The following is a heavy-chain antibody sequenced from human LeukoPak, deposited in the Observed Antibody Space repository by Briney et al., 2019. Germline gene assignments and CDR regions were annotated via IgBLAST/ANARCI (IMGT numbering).Heavy chain of an antibody. CDR1: GFTLSSDW. V-gene: IGHV3-23*01. CDR3: AKGGRGAVAVNFDY. J-gene: IGHJ4*02. D-gene: IGHD6-19*01. CDR2: ISGSGGST. Sequence: GGSLRLSCVVSGFTLSSDWMSWVRQAPGKGLEWVSAISGSGGSTYYADSVKGRFTISRDNSKNTLYLQMNSLRAEDTAVYYCAKGGRGAVAVNFDYWGQGTLVTVSS.